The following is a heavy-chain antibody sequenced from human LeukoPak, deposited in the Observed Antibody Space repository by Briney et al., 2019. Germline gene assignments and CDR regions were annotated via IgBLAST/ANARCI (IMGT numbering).Heavy chain of an antibody. Sequence: SETLSLTCTVSGGSISSSRYYWGWIRQPPGKGLEWIGSIYYSGSTYYNPSLKSRVTISVDTSKNQFSLKLSSVTAADTAVYYCARAVGSGSYSGAFDIWGQGTMVTVSS. CDR1: GGSISSSRYY. J-gene: IGHJ3*02. CDR2: IYYSGST. D-gene: IGHD1-26*01. CDR3: ARAVGSGSYSGAFDI. V-gene: IGHV4-39*01.